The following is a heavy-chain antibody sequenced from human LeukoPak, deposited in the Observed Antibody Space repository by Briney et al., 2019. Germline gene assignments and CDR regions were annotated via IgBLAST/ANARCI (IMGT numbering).Heavy chain of an antibody. CDR3: VKADCSSTSCLTDS. J-gene: IGHJ4*02. CDR2: MNWNGVNT. D-gene: IGHD2-2*01. V-gene: IGHV3-9*01. Sequence: GGSLRLSCAASGFTFDDYAMHWVRQGPGKGLEWVSGMNWNGVNTDYADSVKGQFTISRENAQNSLYLQMSSLRPEDTALYYCVKADCSSTSCLTDSWGQGTPVIVSS. CDR1: GFTFDDYA.